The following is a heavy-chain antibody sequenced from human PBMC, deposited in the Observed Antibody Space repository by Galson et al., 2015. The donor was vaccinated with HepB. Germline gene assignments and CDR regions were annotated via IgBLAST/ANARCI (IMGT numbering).Heavy chain of an antibody. CDR2: IYPGDSDT. Sequence: QSGAEVKKPGESLKISCKASGYSFTTYWIGWVRQMPGGDLEWMGMIYPGDSDTRYSPSLQGQVTISADKSINTAYLQWRSLKASDAAMYYCTRGSNRRDYWGQGTLVTVSS. CDR3: TRGSNRRDY. D-gene: IGHD2/OR15-2a*01. J-gene: IGHJ4*02. CDR1: GYSFTTYW. V-gene: IGHV5-51*01.